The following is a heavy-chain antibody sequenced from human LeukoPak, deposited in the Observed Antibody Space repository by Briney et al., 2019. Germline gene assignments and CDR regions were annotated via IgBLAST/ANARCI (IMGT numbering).Heavy chain of an antibody. Sequence: ASVKVSCKASGYTFTGYYMHWVRQAPGQGLEWMGWINPNSGGTNYAQKFQGRVTMTRDASISTAYMELSRLRSDDTAVYYCARDLKRHIVVVTATSLDYWGQGTLVTISS. CDR3: ARDLKRHIVVVTATSLDY. CDR1: GYTFTGYY. CDR2: INPNSGGT. V-gene: IGHV1-2*02. D-gene: IGHD2-21*02. J-gene: IGHJ4*02.